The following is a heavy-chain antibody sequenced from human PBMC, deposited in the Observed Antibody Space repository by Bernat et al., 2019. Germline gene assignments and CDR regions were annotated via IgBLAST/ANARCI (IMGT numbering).Heavy chain of an antibody. CDR3: ARGTSTSAPYMDV. V-gene: IGHV3-48*04. J-gene: IGHJ6*03. Sequence: EVQLVESGGGFVHPGGSLRLSCAASGFTFSRYSMNWVRQAPGKGLYWVSYISSSSSYTNYADSVKGRFTISRDNAKNSLYLQMNSLRAEDTAVYYCARGTSTSAPYMDVWGKGTTVTVSS. CDR2: ISSSSSYT. CDR1: GFTFSRYS.